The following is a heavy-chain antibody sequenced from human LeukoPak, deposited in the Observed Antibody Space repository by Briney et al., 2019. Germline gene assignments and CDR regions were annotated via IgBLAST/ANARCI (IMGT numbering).Heavy chain of an antibody. D-gene: IGHD6-13*01. V-gene: IGHV1-69*13. CDR3: ATGGGSSWSYFNY. Sequence: ASVKVSCKASGGTFSSYAISWVRQAPGQGLEWMGGIIPIFGTANYAQKFQGRVTITADESTSTAYMELSSLRSEDTAVYYCATGGGSSWSYFNYWGQEPWSPSPQ. J-gene: IGHJ4*01. CDR1: GGTFSSYA. CDR2: IIPIFGTA.